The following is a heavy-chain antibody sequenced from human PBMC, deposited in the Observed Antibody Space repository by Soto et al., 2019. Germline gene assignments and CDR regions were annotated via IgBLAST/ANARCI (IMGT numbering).Heavy chain of an antibody. V-gene: IGHV4-59*01. Sequence: KPSETLSLTCTVSGGSLRSYYWTWIRQSPGKGLEWIGYVYFSGNTNYNPSLKSRVTISIDTSKNQFSLRLASVTAADTAFYYCGSVRPSGYVLSWGQGTLVTVSS. CDR2: VYFSGNT. CDR3: GSVRPSGYVLS. D-gene: IGHD6-25*01. CDR1: GGSLRSYY. J-gene: IGHJ5*02.